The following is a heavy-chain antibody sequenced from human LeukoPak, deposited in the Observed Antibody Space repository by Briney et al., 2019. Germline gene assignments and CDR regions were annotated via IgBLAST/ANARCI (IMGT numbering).Heavy chain of an antibody. CDR1: GGSISSYC. CDR3: AREFAHCGGDCSLGAFDI. D-gene: IGHD2-21*02. CDR2: IYYSGST. Sequence: PSETLSLTCTVSGGSISSYCWSWIRQPPGKGLLWIGNIYYSGSTNHNPSLKSRVTISVDTSKNQFSLKLSSVTAADTAVYYCAREFAHCGGDCSLGAFDIWGQGTMVTVSS. J-gene: IGHJ3*02. V-gene: IGHV4-59*01.